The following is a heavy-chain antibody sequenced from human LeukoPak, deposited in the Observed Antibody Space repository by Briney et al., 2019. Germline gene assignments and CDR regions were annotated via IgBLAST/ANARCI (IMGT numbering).Heavy chain of an antibody. Sequence: GGSLRLSCAASGFTFGDYYMTWVRQAPGKGLEWLSYIVGSGSTKYYADSVKDRCSISRDNVKNSLYLQMDSLTDEDTDLYYCARESHCSSTSWRLHLDGMDVWGQGTTVTVSS. J-gene: IGHJ6*02. D-gene: IGHD2-2*01. CDR1: GFTFGDYY. V-gene: IGHV3-11*01. CDR3: ARESHCSSTSWRLHLDGMDV. CDR2: IVGSGSTK.